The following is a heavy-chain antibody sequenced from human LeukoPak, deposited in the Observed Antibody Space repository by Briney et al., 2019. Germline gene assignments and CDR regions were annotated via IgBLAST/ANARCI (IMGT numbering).Heavy chain of an antibody. CDR3: ARDWSGYCSSTSCFHYYFDY. D-gene: IGHD2-2*03. J-gene: IGHJ4*02. V-gene: IGHV1-69*04. CDR2: IIPILGIA. Sequence: SVKVSCMASGGTFSSYTISWVRQAPGQGLEWMGRIIPILGIANYAQKFQGRVTITADKSTSTAYMELSSLRSEDTAVYYCARDWSGYCSSTSCFHYYFDYWGQGTLVTVSS. CDR1: GGTFSSYT.